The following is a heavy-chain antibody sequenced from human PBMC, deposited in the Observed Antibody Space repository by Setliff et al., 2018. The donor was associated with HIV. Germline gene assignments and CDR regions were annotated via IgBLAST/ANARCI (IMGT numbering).Heavy chain of an antibody. Sequence: GESLKISCKGSGYSFPTYWIAWVRQMPGKGLEWMGIIYPGDSDTRYSPSFQGQVTISADKSINTAYLQWSSLKASDTAMYYCARHVPEGSSWYTDYWGQGTLVTVSS. V-gene: IGHV5-51*01. CDR2: IYPGDSDT. CDR3: ARHVPEGSSWYTDY. CDR1: GYSFPTYW. J-gene: IGHJ4*02. D-gene: IGHD6-13*01.